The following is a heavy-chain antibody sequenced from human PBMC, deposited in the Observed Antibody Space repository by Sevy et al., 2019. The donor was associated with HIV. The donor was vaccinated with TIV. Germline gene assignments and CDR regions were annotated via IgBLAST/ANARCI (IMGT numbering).Heavy chain of an antibody. J-gene: IGHJ6*04. CDR2: ISSSSSYI. CDR1: GFTFSSYS. CDR3: AREGASGGDIVVVPAAMEVDV. D-gene: IGHD2-2*01. V-gene: IGHV3-21*01. Sequence: GGSLRLSCAASGFTFSSYSMNWVRQAPGKGLEWVSSISSSSSYIYYADSVKGRFTISRDNAKNSLYLQMNSLRAEDTAVYYCAREGASGGDIVVVPAAMEVDVWGKGTTVTASS.